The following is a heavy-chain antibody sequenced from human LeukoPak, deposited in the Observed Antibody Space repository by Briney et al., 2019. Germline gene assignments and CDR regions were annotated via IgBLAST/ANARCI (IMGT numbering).Heavy chain of an antibody. D-gene: IGHD3-10*01. CDR1: GFTVSSFY. J-gene: IGHJ4*02. Sequence: PGGSLRLSCAASGFTVSSFYMSWVRQAPGKGLEWVSVLYTAGPTHYADSVQGRLTISRDNSKNTVFLQMDNLRADDTATYYCARSGPSILWSKYFDYWGQGALVTVSS. CDR3: ARSGPSILWSKYFDY. V-gene: IGHV3-66*01. CDR2: LYTAGPT.